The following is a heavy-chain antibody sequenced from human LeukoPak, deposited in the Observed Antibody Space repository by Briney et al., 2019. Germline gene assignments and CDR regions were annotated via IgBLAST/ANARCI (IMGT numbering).Heavy chain of an antibody. J-gene: IGHJ3*02. CDR3: ATPLEWLSLGAFDI. CDR1: GGSVSSGGYY. D-gene: IGHD3-3*01. V-gene: IGHV4-30-2*01. CDR2: IYHSGST. Sequence: SETLSLTCTVSGGSVSSGGYYWSWIRQPPGKGLEWIGYIYHSGSTYYNPSLKSRVTISVDRSKNQFSLKLSSVTAADTAVYYCATPLEWLSLGAFDIWGQGTMVTVSS.